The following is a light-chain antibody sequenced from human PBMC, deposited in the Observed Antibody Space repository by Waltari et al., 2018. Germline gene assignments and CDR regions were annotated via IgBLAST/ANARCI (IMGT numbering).Light chain of an antibody. CDR1: SSDFGSYNL. CDR2: EVT. V-gene: IGLV2-23*02. CDR3: CSYAGSGTLDVV. J-gene: IGLJ2*01. Sequence: QSALTQPASVSGSPGQSITISCTGASSDFGSYNLVSWYQQHPGKAPKVMIYEVTKRPSGVSYRVSCSRSGNTASLTISGLQPEDEADYYCCSYAGSGTLDVVFGGGTKLTVL.